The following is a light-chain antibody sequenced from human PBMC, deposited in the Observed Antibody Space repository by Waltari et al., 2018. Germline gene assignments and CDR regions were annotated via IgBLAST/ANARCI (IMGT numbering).Light chain of an antibody. Sequence: SYELTQPVSVSGALGQPDRTTCGGNNSGDSMVHWYQQKPGQAPVLVIFRDTNRPSGIPERFSGSNSGNTATLTISRAQGGDEADYYCQVWTTGAGVFGGGTKLSVL. CDR1: NSGDSM. CDR2: RDT. J-gene: IGLJ3*02. V-gene: IGLV3-9*01. CDR3: QVWTTGAGV.